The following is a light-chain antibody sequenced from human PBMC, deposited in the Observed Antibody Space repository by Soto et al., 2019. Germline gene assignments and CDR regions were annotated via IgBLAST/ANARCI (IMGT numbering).Light chain of an antibody. CDR1: QSIDDY. CDR3: TQSSSTCLT. Sequence: IQMTQSPSSLSASVGDRVTITCRASQSIDDYLHWYQEKPGKAPKLLIYRTSTLQGGVPASFSRSWSGIDFNITISSVQPEDFATYYCTQSSSTCLTFGGGPRVEI. CDR2: RTS. J-gene: IGKJ4*01. V-gene: IGKV1-39*01.